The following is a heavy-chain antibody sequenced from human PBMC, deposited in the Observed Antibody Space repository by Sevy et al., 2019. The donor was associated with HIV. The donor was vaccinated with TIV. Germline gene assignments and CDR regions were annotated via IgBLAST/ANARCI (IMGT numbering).Heavy chain of an antibody. D-gene: IGHD6-13*01. V-gene: IGHV1-69*13. Sequence: ASVKVSCKASGGTFSSYAISWVRQAPGQGLEWMGGIIPIFGTANYAQKFQGRVTITADESTSTAYMELSSLRSEDTAVYYCARVSRAAGEEPYYFDYWGQRTLVTVSS. CDR2: IIPIFGTA. CDR3: ARVSRAAGEEPYYFDY. CDR1: GGTFSSYA. J-gene: IGHJ4*02.